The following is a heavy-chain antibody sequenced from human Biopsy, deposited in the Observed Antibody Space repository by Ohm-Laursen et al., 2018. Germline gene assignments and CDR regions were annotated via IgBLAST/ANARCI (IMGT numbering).Heavy chain of an antibody. V-gene: IGHV4-38-2*01. Sequence: GTLSLTCAVSGYSDTNDYYRGWIRQPPGKGLEWIGNIYYDGITYYNPSLKSRVALSLVTSKNSFSLRLSSVTAADSAVYYCARVAGGYAYYYGMDVWGQGTTVMVSS. CDR3: ARVAGGYAYYYGMDV. J-gene: IGHJ6*02. CDR1: GYSDTNDYY. CDR2: IYYDGIT. D-gene: IGHD5-12*01.